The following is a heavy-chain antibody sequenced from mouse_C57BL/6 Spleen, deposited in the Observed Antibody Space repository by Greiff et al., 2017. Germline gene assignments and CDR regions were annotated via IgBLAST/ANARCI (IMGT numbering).Heavy chain of an antibody. CDR1: GYTFTDYN. Sequence: EVQLQQSGPELVKPGASVKMSCKASGYTFTDYNMHWVKQSHGKSLEWIGYINPNNGGTSYNQKFKGKATLTVNKSSSTAYMELRSLTSEDSAVYYCATYDYDRDYFDYWGQGTTLTVSS. J-gene: IGHJ2*01. CDR3: ATYDYDRDYFDY. D-gene: IGHD2-4*01. V-gene: IGHV1-22*01. CDR2: INPNNGGT.